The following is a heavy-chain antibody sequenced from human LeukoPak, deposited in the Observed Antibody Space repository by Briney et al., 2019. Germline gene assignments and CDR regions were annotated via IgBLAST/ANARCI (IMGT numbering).Heavy chain of an antibody. V-gene: IGHV3-53*01. CDR3: ARFYGGFAKHWHFDL. CDR1: EXNVSNNY. J-gene: IGHJ2*01. D-gene: IGHD4-23*01. CDR2: MYGSGAT. Sequence: GGSLRLSCVASEXNVSNNYMSWVRQAPGKGLEWVSVMYGSGATYYAASMNGRFTISRDNSKNMIYLQMNSLRGDDTAVYYCARFYGGFAKHWHFDLWGRGTLVTVSS.